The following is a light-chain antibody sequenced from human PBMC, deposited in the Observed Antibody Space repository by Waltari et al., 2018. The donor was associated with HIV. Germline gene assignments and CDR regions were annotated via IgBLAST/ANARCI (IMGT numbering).Light chain of an antibody. CDR3: QQNFGVPLT. J-gene: IGKJ4*01. CDR2: GAF. Sequence: DIQMTQSPSSLSASIGDTVTIPCRASQDIINSVSWFQQRPGEVPKLLVHGAFILQRGVPSRFSGSGSGTDYSRSIRCLQAEDFATYFCQQNFGVPLTFGGGTRVDI. V-gene: IGKV1-NL1*01. CDR1: QDIINS.